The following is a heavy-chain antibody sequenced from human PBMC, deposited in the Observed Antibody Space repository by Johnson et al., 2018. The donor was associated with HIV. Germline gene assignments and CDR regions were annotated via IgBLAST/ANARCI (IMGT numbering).Heavy chain of an antibody. V-gene: IGHV3-9*01. CDR3: AKGGGGGGGAFDI. CDR2: ISWNSGSI. Sequence: VQLVESGGGLVQPGRSLRLSCAASGFTFDDYAMHWVRQAPGKGLEWVSGISWNSGSIGYADSVKGRFTISRDNAKNSLYLQMNRLRAEDTALYYCAKGGGGGGGAFDIWGQGTMVTVSS. CDR1: GFTFDDYA. J-gene: IGHJ3*02. D-gene: IGHD4-23*01.